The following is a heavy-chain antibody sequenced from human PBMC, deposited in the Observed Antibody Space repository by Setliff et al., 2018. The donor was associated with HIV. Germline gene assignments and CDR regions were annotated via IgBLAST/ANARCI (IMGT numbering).Heavy chain of an antibody. CDR3: ARGLYYYDSSGYYLPAAFDI. Sequence: GASVKVSCKASGYTFTSYGMNWVRQAPGQGLEWMGWISAYNGNTNYAQKLQGRVTMTTDTSTSTAYMELRSLRSDDTAVYYCARGLYYYDSSGYYLPAAFDIWGQGTMVTVSS. CDR2: ISAYNGNT. V-gene: IGHV1-18*01. D-gene: IGHD3-22*01. J-gene: IGHJ3*02. CDR1: GYTFTSYG.